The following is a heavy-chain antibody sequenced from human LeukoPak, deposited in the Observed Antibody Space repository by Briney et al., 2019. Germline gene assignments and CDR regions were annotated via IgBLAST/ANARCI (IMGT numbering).Heavy chain of an antibody. J-gene: IGHJ5*02. V-gene: IGHV4-4*07. CDR2: IYTSGST. Sequence: TPSETLSLTCSVSGVSISTYYWSWIRQPPGKGLEWIGRIYTSGSTNYNPSLKSRVTMSVDTSKNQFSLKLSSVTAADTAVYYCARDDGYCSSTSCSNWFDPWGQGTLVTVSS. CDR3: ARDDGYCSSTSCSNWFDP. CDR1: GVSISTYY. D-gene: IGHD2-2*01.